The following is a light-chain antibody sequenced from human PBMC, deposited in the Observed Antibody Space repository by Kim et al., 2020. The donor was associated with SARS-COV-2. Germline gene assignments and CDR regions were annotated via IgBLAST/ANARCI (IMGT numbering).Light chain of an antibody. Sequence: GQRVTISCSGSSSNIGSNYVYWYQQLPGTAPKLLIYRNNQRPSGVPDRFSGSKSGTSASLAISGLRSEDEAGYYCAAWDDSLSGGVFGGGTQLTVL. CDR3: AAWDDSLSGGV. V-gene: IGLV1-47*01. CDR1: SSNIGSNY. J-gene: IGLJ2*01. CDR2: RNN.